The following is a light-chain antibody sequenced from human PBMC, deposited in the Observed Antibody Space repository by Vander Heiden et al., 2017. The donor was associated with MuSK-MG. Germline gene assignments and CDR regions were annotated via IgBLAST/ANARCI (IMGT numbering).Light chain of an antibody. CDR3: QSYDSSLSGSYV. Sequence: QSVLTQPPSVSGAPGQRVTISCTGSSSNIRAGYDVHWYQQLPGTAPKLLIYGNSNRPSGVPDRFSGSKSGTSASLAITGLQAEDEADYYCQSYDSSLSGSYVFGTGTKVTVL. CDR2: GNS. V-gene: IGLV1-40*01. CDR1: SSNIRAGYD. J-gene: IGLJ1*01.